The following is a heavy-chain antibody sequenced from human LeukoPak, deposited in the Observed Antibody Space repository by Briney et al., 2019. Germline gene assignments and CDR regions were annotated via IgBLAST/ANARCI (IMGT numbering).Heavy chain of an antibody. CDR1: GFTFSSYG. CDR2: IRYDGSNK. D-gene: IGHD3-3*01. Sequence: GGSLRLSCAASGFTFSSYGMHWVRQAPGKGLEWVTFIRYDGSNKYYTDSVKARFTISRDNSKNTLYLQMNSLRAEDTAMYYCAKAAHYDFWSGYDYWGQGTVVTVSS. V-gene: IGHV3-30*02. J-gene: IGHJ4*02. CDR3: AKAAHYDFWSGYDY.